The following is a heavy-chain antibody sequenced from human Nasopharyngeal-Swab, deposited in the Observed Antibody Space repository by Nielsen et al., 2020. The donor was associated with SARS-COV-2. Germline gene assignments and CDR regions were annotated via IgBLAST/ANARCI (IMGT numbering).Heavy chain of an antibody. J-gene: IGHJ2*01. D-gene: IGHD5-12*01. CDR1: GGSISSYY. Sequence: GSLRLSCTVSGGSISSYYWSWIRQPPGKGLEWIGYIYYSGSTNYNPSLKSRVTISVDTSKNQFSLKLSSVTAADTAVYYCARHRRGGIVATPWYFDLWGRGTLVTVSS. CDR3: ARHRRGGIVATPWYFDL. CDR2: IYYSGST. V-gene: IGHV4-59*08.